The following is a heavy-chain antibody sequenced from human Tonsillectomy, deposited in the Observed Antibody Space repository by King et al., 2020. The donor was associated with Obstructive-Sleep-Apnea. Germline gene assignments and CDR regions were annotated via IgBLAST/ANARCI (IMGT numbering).Heavy chain of an antibody. CDR2: IRYDGSNK. CDR3: AKDYYDILTGYPYYYYYGMDV. CDR1: GFTFSSYG. Sequence: VQLVESGGGVVQPGGSLRLSCAASGFTFSSYGMHWVRQAPGKGLEWVAFIRYDGSNKYYADSVKGRFTISRDNSKNTLYLQMNSLRAEDTAVYYCAKDYYDILTGYPYYYYYGMDVWGQGTTVTVSS. J-gene: IGHJ6*02. V-gene: IGHV3-30*02. D-gene: IGHD3-9*01.